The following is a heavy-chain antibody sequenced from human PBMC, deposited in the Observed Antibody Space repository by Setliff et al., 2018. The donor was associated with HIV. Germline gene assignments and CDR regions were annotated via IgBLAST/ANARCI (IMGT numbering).Heavy chain of an antibody. D-gene: IGHD5-18*01. CDR1: GYRFTGFA. CDR2: INAGTGNT. J-gene: IGHJ4*02. V-gene: IGHV1-3*01. CDR3: ARSLREYSYGSPDY. Sequence: ASVKVSCKASGYRFTGFAIHWVRQAPGQRFEWMGWINAGTGNTKYSQKFQDRVTISRDIHANTAYMELGSLRSEDTAIYYCARSLREYSYGSPDYWGPGTLVTVSS.